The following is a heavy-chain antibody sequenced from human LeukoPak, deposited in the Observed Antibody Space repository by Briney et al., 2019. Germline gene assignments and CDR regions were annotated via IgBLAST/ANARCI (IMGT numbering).Heavy chain of an antibody. V-gene: IGHV5-51*01. CDR1: GYSFTNYW. J-gene: IGHJ5*02. Sequence: GESLKISCKGSGYSFTNYWIGWVRQMPGKGLEWMGIIYPGDSDTRYSPSFQGQVTISADKSITTAYLQWSSLKASDTAMYYCARRMVRGVIMSWFDPWGQGTLVTVSS. CDR3: ARRMVRGVIMSWFDP. D-gene: IGHD3-10*01. CDR2: IYPGDSDT.